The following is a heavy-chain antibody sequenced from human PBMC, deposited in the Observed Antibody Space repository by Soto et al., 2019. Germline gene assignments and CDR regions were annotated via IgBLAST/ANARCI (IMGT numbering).Heavy chain of an antibody. J-gene: IGHJ4*02. CDR2: INPNSGGT. Sequence: ASVKVSCKASGYTFTGYYMHWVRQAPGQGLEWMGWINPNSGGTNYAQKFQGWVTMTRDTSISTAYMELSRLRSDDTAVYYCASSRIGGATSVYDYWGQGTRVTVSS. V-gene: IGHV1-2*04. D-gene: IGHD1-26*01. CDR3: ASSRIGGATSVYDY. CDR1: GYTFTGYY.